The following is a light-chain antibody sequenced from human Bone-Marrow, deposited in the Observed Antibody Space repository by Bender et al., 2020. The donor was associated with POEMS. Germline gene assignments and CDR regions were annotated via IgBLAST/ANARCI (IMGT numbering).Light chain of an antibody. CDR3: CSYAENNFFV. J-gene: IGLJ3*02. CDR2: ADT. V-gene: IGLV2-23*01. Sequence: QSALTQPASVSGSPGQSITISCTGSSSDVGGYNLVSWYQHHPGKAPKLIIYADTERPSGVSNRFSGSKSGNTASLTISGLQTEDEAHYYCCSYAENNFFVFGGGTRLNVL. CDR1: SSDVGGYNL.